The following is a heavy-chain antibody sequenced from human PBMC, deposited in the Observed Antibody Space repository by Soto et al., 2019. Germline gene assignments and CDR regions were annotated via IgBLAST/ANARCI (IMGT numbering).Heavy chain of an antibody. J-gene: IGHJ4*02. CDR3: ARGRGFFDY. CDR2: ISFSSSTR. CDR1: GLTLSSNV. Sequence: PGGALRIPCAAPGLTLSSNVIHSFRQSSGKGLEWVSYISFSSSTRYYADSVRGRFTISRDNAKNSLYLQMNILRDEDTAVYYCARGRGFFDYWGQGTLVTVSS. V-gene: IGHV3-48*02.